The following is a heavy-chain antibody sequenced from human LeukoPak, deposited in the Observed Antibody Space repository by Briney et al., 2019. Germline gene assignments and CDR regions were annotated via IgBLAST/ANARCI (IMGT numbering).Heavy chain of an antibody. CDR1: GGSFSGYN. D-gene: IGHD2-2*01. Sequence: SETLSLTCAVYGGSFSGYNWSWLRQPPGKGLEWIGEINHSGSTKYNPSLKSRVTISVDTSRNQFSLKLSSVTAADTAVYYCAGLCQTAADPFDHWGQGTLVTVSS. J-gene: IGHJ4*02. CDR3: AGLCQTAADPFDH. V-gene: IGHV4-34*01. CDR2: INHSGST.